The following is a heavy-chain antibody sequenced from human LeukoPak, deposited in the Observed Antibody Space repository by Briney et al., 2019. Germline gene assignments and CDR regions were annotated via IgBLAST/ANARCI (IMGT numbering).Heavy chain of an antibody. CDR1: GYSFTSYW. Sequence: GESLKISCKGSGYSFTSYWISWVRQMPGKGLEWMGRIDPSDSYTNYSPSFQGHVTISADKFISTAYLQWSSLKASDTAMYYCARHLPIKLELLFYYYGMDVWGQGTTVTVSS. V-gene: IGHV5-10-1*01. CDR2: IDPSDSYT. CDR3: ARHLPIKLELLFYYYGMDV. D-gene: IGHD1-7*01. J-gene: IGHJ6*02.